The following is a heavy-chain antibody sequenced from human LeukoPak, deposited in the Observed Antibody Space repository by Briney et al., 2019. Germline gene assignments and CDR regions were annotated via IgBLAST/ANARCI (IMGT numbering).Heavy chain of an antibody. D-gene: IGHD3-10*01. CDR2: IYYSGST. CDR3: ARDRVTMVRGDSGWFDP. Sequence: PSETLSLTCTVSGGSISSYYWSWIRQPPGKGLEWIGYIYYSGSTNYNPSLKSRVTISVDTSKNQFSLKLSSVTAADTAVYYCARDRVTMVRGDSGWFDPWGQGTLVTVSS. J-gene: IGHJ5*02. CDR1: GGSISSYY. V-gene: IGHV4-59*01.